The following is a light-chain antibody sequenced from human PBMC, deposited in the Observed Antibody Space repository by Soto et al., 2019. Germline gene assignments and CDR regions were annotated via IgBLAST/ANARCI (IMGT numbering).Light chain of an antibody. CDR2: GAS. CDR1: HSIYGS. J-gene: IGKJ1*01. V-gene: IGKV3-15*01. Sequence: EIVMTQSPATLSVSPGERATLSCRASHSIYGSLAWYQQKPGQAPRLLIFGASTRATGIPARFSGSGSGTEFTLTISSLQSEDFAVYYCQQYSNWPPWTFGQGTRWIS. CDR3: QQYSNWPPWT.